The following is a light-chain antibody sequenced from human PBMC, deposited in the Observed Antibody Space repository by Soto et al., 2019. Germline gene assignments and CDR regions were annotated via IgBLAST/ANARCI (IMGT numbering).Light chain of an antibody. Sequence: QSALTQPPSASGSPGQSVTISCTGTSSDIGAYNYVSWYQQHPGKAPKLMIHEVSNRPSGVPDRFSGSKSGNTASLTVSGLQAEDEADYYCSSYAGSNDRWVFGGGTKVTVL. CDR1: SSDIGAYNY. CDR2: EVS. CDR3: SSYAGSNDRWV. V-gene: IGLV2-8*01. J-gene: IGLJ3*02.